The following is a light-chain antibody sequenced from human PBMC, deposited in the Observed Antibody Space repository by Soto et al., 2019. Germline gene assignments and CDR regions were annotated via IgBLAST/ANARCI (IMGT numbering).Light chain of an antibody. CDR2: GAS. J-gene: IGKJ4*01. V-gene: IGKV3-15*01. CDR3: HRHETYPLA. CDR1: QSVSSN. Sequence: EIVMTQSPATLSVSPGERATLSCRASQSVSSNLAWYQQKPGQAPRLLIYGASTRATGIPARFSGSGSGTEFTLTISSLQPDDFATYYCHRHETYPLAFGGGTKVDI.